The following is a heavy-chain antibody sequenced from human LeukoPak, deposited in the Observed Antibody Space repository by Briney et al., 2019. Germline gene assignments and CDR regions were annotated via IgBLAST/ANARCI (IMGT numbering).Heavy chain of an antibody. CDR3: ARETTRSSDNIDY. V-gene: IGHV3-7*01. J-gene: IGHJ4*02. CDR1: GFTFSSYW. CDR2: IKQDGSEK. Sequence: PGGSLRLSCAASGFTFSSYWMSWVRQAPGKGLEWVANIKQDGSEKYYVDSVKGRFTISRDNAKNSLYLQMNSLRAEDTAVYYCARETTRSSDNIDYWGQGTLVTVSS. D-gene: IGHD1-1*01.